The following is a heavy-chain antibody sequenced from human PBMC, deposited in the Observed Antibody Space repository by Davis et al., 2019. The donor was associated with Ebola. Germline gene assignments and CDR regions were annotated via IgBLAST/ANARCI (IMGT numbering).Heavy chain of an antibody. CDR2: ISGSGDST. CDR3: ARDSGYSYGYHNWFDP. CDR1: GFTFSNYA. Sequence: PGGSLRLSCAASGFTFSNYAMSWVRQAPGKGLEWVSVISGSGDSTYYADSVKGRFTISRDNSKNTLYLQMNSLRAEDTAVYYCARDSGYSYGYHNWFDPWGQGTLVTVSS. J-gene: IGHJ5*02. V-gene: IGHV3-23*01. D-gene: IGHD5-18*01.